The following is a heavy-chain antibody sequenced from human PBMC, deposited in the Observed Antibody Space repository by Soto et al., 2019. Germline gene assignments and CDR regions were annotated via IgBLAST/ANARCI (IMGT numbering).Heavy chain of an antibody. D-gene: IGHD5-12*01. CDR2: ISSSSSTI. CDR1: GFTFSSYS. Sequence: GGSLRLSCAASGFTFSSYSMNWVRQAPGKGLEWVSYISSSSSTIYYADSVKGRFTISRDNAKNSLYLQMNSLRDEDTAVYSCARDLGEWLRSWEQPQQDYWGQGTLVTVSS. CDR3: ARDLGEWLRSWEQPQQDY. J-gene: IGHJ4*02. V-gene: IGHV3-48*02.